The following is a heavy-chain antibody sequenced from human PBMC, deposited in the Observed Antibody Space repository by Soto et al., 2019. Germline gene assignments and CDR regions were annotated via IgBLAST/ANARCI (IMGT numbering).Heavy chain of an antibody. CDR3: ASSYCGGDCHPRNDAFDI. V-gene: IGHV1-69*13. D-gene: IGHD2-21*02. J-gene: IGHJ3*02. CDR2: IIPIFGTA. CDR1: GCTFSSYA. Sequence: SVKVSCKASGCTFSSYAISWVRQAPGQGLEWMGGIIPIFGTANYAQKFQGRVTITADESTSTAYMELSSLRSEDTAVYYCASSYCGGDCHPRNDAFDIWGQGTMVTVSS.